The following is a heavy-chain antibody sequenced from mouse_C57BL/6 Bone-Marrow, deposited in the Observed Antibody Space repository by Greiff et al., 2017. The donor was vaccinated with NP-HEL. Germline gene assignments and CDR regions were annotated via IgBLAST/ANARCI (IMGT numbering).Heavy chain of an antibody. D-gene: IGHD1-1*01. CDR1: GYTFTDYE. CDR2: IDPETGGT. CDR3: TTENHYYGSYYAMDY. Sequence: QVQLKQSGAELVRPGASVTLSCKASGYTFTDYEMHWVKQTPVHGLEWIGAIDPETGGTAYNQKFKGKAILTADKSSSTAYMELRSLTSEDSAVYYCTTENHYYGSYYAMDYWGQGTSVTVSS. J-gene: IGHJ4*01. V-gene: IGHV1-15*01.